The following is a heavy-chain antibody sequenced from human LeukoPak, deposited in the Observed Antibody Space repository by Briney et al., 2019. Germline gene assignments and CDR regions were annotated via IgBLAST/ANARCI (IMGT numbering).Heavy chain of an antibody. Sequence: SETLSLTCAVYGGSFSGYYWSWIRQPPGKGLEWIGEINHSGSTNYNPSLKSRVTVSVDTSKNQFSLKLSSVTAADTAVYYCARSVEGFCRGGSCYYYSYYMDVWGKGTTVTVSS. D-gene: IGHD2-15*01. CDR1: GGSFSGYY. J-gene: IGHJ6*03. CDR2: INHSGST. V-gene: IGHV4-34*01. CDR3: ARSVEGFCRGGSCYYYSYYMDV.